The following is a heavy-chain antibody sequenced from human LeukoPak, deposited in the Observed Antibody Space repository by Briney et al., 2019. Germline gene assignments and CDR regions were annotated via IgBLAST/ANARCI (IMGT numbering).Heavy chain of an antibody. CDR3: ARGPNPAHFDY. CDR1: GFTFSSYS. V-gene: IGHV3-21*01. Sequence: VGSLRLSCAASGFTFSSYSMNWVRQAPGKGLEWVSSISSSSSYIYYADSVKGRFTISRDNAKNSLYLQMNSLRAEDTAVYYCARGPNPAHFDYWGQGTLVTVSS. D-gene: IGHD4/OR15-4a*01. CDR2: ISSSSSYI. J-gene: IGHJ4*02.